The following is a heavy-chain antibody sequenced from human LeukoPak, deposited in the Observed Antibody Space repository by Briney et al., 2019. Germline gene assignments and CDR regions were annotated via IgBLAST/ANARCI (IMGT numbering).Heavy chain of an antibody. D-gene: IGHD3-16*02. CDR1: GFTFSSYA. CDR3: ARDRRITFGGVIVKGRTTFDI. Sequence: GGSLRLSCAASGFTFSSYAMSWVRQAPGKGLEWVSAISGSGGSTYYADSVKGRFTISRDNSKNTLYLQMNSLRAEDTAVYYCARDRRITFGGVIVKGRTTFDIWGQGTMVTVSS. J-gene: IGHJ3*02. CDR2: ISGSGGST. V-gene: IGHV3-23*01.